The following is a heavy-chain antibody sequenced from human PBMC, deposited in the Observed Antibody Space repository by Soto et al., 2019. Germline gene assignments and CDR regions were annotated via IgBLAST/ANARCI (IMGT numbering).Heavy chain of an antibody. V-gene: IGHV3-21*01. CDR3: ARDYYDILTGYVDEPFDYYYYYMGV. J-gene: IGHJ6*03. Sequence: GGSLRLSCVASVLTFSGYSMKWVRQAPGKGLEWVSSISSSSSYTYYADSVKGRFTISRDYAKNSMCLQMNSLRAEHSAVYYCARDYYDILTGYVDEPFDYYYYYMGVWGKGTTVTVSS. D-gene: IGHD3-9*01. CDR1: VLTFSGYS. CDR2: ISSSSSYT.